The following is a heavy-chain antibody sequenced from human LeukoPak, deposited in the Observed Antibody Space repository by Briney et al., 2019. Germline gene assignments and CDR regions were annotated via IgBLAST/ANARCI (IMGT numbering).Heavy chain of an antibody. Sequence: SETLSLTCTVSGGSISSGSYYWSWLRQPAGKGLEWIGRIYTSGSTNYNPSLKSRVTISVDTSKNQFSLKLSSVTAADTAVYYCARGYCRDDICQVFPYWGQGTLVTVSS. D-gene: IGHD2-21*02. V-gene: IGHV4-61*02. CDR2: IYTSGST. CDR3: ARGYCRDDICQVFPY. CDR1: GGSISSGSYY. J-gene: IGHJ4*02.